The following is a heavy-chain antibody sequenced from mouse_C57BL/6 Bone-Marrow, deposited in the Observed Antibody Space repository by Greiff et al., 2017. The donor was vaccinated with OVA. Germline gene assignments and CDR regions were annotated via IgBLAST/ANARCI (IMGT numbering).Heavy chain of an antibody. CDR3: AREGWLLSWYFDV. CDR2: IDPSDSET. D-gene: IGHD2-3*01. Sequence: VKLQQPGAELVRPGSSVKLSCKASGYTFTSYWMHWVKQRPIQGLEWIGNIDPSDSETHYNQKFKDKATLTVDKSSSTAYMQLSSLTSEDSAVYYCAREGWLLSWYFDVWGTGTTVTVSS. CDR1: GYTFTSYW. V-gene: IGHV1-52*01. J-gene: IGHJ1*03.